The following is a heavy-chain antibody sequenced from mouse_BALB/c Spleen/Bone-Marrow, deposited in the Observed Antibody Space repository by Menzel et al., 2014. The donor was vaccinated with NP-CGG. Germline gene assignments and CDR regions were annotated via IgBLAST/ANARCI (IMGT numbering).Heavy chain of an antibody. CDR1: GYSFTGYF. D-gene: IGHD1-1*01. J-gene: IGHJ2*01. CDR3: ARSGYYGSSYFDC. V-gene: IGHV1-20*02. CDR2: INPYNGDT. Sequence: EVKLVESGPELVKPGASVKISCKASGYSFTGYFMNWVMQSHGKSLEWIGRINPYNGDTFYNQKFKGKATLTVDKSSSTAHMELRSLASEDSAVYYCARSGYYGSSYFDCWGQGTTLTVSS.